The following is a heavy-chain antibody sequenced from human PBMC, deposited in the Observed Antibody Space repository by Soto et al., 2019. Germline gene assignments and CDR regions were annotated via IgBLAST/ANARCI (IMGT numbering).Heavy chain of an antibody. J-gene: IGHJ3*02. CDR1: GFTFSSYS. CDR3: ARHETRLTGDGFDI. Sequence: EVQLLESGGGLVNPGGSLRLSCATSGFTFSSYSMDWVRQAPGKGLEWVSAINPTSRYVFYADSVRGRFTISRDYAENSLHLQMNGLRGEDKAVYYCARHETRLTGDGFDIWGRGTLVTVSS. CDR2: INPTSRYV. V-gene: IGHV3-21*01. D-gene: IGHD3-9*01.